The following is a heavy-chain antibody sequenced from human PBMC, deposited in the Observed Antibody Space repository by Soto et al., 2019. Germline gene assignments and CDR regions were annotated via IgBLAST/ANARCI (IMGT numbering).Heavy chain of an antibody. V-gene: IGHV2-70*11. D-gene: IGHD6-6*01. CDR1: GFSLSTSGMC. Sequence: SGPTLVNPTQTLTLTCTFSGFSLSTSGMCVSWIRQPPGKALEWLARIDWDDDKYYSTSLKTRLTISKDTSKNQVVLTMTNMDPVDTATYYCARIREYSSTYTVFDYWGQGTLVTVSS. CDR3: ARIREYSSTYTVFDY. CDR2: IDWDDDK. J-gene: IGHJ4*02.